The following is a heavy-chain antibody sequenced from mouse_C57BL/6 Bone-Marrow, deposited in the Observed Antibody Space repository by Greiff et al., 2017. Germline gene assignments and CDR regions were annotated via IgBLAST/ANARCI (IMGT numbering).Heavy chain of an antibody. CDR3: ARWGVAYWYFDV. V-gene: IGHV1-4*01. CDR2: INPSSGYT. CDR1: GYTFTSYT. J-gene: IGHJ1*03. Sequence: VKLQQSGAELARPGASVKMSCKASGYTFTSYTMHWVKQRPGQGLEWIGYINPSSGYTKYNQKFKDKATLTADKSSSTAYMQLSSLTSEDSAVYYCARWGVAYWYFDVWGTGTTVTVSS.